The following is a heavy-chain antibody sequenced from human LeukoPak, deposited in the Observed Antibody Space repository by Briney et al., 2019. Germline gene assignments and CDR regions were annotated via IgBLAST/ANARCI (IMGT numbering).Heavy chain of an antibody. V-gene: IGHV4-30-4*01. CDR2: IYYSGST. D-gene: IGHD3-10*01. CDR1: GGSISSGDYY. J-gene: IGHJ5*02. CDR3: ARVPVAMVRGVIHRWFDP. Sequence: SQTLSLTCTVSGGSISSGDYYWSWIRQPPGKGLEWIGYIYYSGSTYYNPSLKSRVTISVDTSKNQFSLELSSVTAADTAVYYCARVPVAMVRGVIHRWFDPWGQGTLVTVSS.